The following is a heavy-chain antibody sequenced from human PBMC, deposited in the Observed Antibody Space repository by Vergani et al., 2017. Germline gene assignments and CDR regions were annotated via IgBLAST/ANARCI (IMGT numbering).Heavy chain of an antibody. V-gene: IGHV4-30-2*01. Sequence: QLQLQESGSGLVKPSQTLSLTCAVSGDSITNGGFTWNWIRQPPGKGSEWIVNIFPSGNSDYNPSLKNRVSISLDKSKNQFSLWVNSVTAADTAVYFCARASLRALVGFYYYMDVWGKGKTVVVSS. CDR3: ARASLRALVGFYYYMDV. J-gene: IGHJ6*03. D-gene: IGHD3-16*02. CDR1: GDSITNGGFT. CDR2: IFPSGNS.